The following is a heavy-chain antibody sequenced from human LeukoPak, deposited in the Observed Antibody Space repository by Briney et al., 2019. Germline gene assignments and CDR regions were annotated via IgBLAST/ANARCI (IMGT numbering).Heavy chain of an antibody. D-gene: IGHD3-9*01. J-gene: IGHJ4*02. Sequence: RRSPSLSSAASGFTSRIYATSCGRGCPQERLWRGSAISGGGGSTYYADSVKGRFTISRDNSKNPLYLQMNSLRAEDTAVYYCAKFYDISTGYFDCWGQGTLVTVSS. V-gene: IGHV3-23*01. CDR2: ISGGGGST. CDR1: GFTSRIYA. CDR3: AKFYDISTGYFDC.